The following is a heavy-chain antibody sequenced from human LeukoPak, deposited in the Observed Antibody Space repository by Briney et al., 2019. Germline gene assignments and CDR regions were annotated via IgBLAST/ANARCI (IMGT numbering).Heavy chain of an antibody. Sequence: GASVKVSCKASGYTFTSYYMHWVRQAPGQGLEWMGIINPSGGSTSYARKFQGRVTMTRDMSTSTVYMELSSLRSEDTAVYYCARDLPPDSSGYSVLDYWGQGTLVTVSS. CDR1: GYTFTSYY. CDR2: INPSGGST. D-gene: IGHD3-22*01. J-gene: IGHJ4*02. CDR3: ARDLPPDSSGYSVLDY. V-gene: IGHV1-46*01.